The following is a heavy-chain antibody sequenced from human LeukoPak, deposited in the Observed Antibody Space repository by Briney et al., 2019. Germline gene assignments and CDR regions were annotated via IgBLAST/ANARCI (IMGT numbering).Heavy chain of an antibody. CDR2: INPSGGST. V-gene: IGHV1-46*01. D-gene: IGHD2-2*01. J-gene: IGHJ4*02. CDR3: ARPGYCSSTSCYLDY. Sequence: GASVTVSCKASGYTFTSYYMHWVRQAPGQGLEWMGHINPSGGSTSYAQKFQGRVTMTRDTSTSTVYMELSSLRSEDTAVYYCARPGYCSSTSCYLDYWGQGTLVTVSS. CDR1: GYTFTSYY.